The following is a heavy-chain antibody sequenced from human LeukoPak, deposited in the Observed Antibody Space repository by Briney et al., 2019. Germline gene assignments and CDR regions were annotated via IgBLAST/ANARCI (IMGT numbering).Heavy chain of an antibody. CDR1: GFSVSSTY. Sequence: GGSLSLSCAASGFSVSSTYMSWVRQAPGKGLEWGSLIYTSGSTFYAESVMGRFTISTDNSKKTLFLKMNSLSAEDSAVYYCTRDRAGTQSWVDFDLWGQGTLVTVSS. CDR3: TRDRAGTQSWVDFDL. CDR2: IYTSGST. D-gene: IGHD3-10*01. V-gene: IGHV3-66*03. J-gene: IGHJ5*02.